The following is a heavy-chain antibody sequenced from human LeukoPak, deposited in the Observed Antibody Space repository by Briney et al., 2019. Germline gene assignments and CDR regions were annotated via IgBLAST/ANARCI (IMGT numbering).Heavy chain of an antibody. CDR3: ARVSSSSGAYYYYYMDV. CDR1: GGSISSYY. D-gene: IGHD6-6*01. V-gene: IGHV4-4*07. CDR2: IYTSGST. J-gene: IGHJ6*03. Sequence: PSETLSLTCTVSGGSISSYYWSWIRQPAGKGLEWIGRIYTSGSTNYNPSLKSRVTMSVDTSKNQFSLKLSSVTAADTAVYYCARVSSSSGAYYYYYMDVWGKGTTVTVSS.